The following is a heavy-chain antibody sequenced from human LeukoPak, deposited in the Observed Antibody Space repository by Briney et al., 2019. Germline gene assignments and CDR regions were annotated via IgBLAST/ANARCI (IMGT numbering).Heavy chain of an antibody. D-gene: IGHD2-21*02. CDR3: ARDGTLLGSDSNYYYGMDV. CDR1: GFTFRDYA. CDR2: ISYDGKYQ. Sequence: GGSLRLSCAASGFTFRDYAMHWVRQAPGKGLEWVALISYDGKYQFYADSVKGRFSISRDDSKNTLYVQMNSLRAEDTATYYCARDGTLLGSDSNYYYGMDVWGQGTTVTVSS. J-gene: IGHJ6*02. V-gene: IGHV3-30*04.